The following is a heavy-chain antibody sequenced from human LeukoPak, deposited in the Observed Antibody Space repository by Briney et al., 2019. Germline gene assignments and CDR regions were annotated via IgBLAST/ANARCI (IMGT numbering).Heavy chain of an antibody. CDR1: GFTFDYYW. Sequence: GGSLRLSCAASGFTFDYYWMHWVRQAPGKGLMWVSRINTDGSNTHYADSVKGRFTISRDNAKNTLNLQMNGLRVEDTAVYYCVVWGEDRSGHRFDFWGQGTLVTVSS. CDR3: VVWGEDRSGHRFDF. J-gene: IGHJ4*02. CDR2: INTDGSNT. V-gene: IGHV3-74*01. D-gene: IGHD3-22*01.